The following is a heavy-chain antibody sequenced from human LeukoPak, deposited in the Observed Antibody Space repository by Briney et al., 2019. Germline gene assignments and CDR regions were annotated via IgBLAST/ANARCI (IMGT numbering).Heavy chain of an antibody. V-gene: IGHV3-23*01. CDR3: AKSYNGYESKPDY. Sequence: GGSLRLSCAASGFSFSSYAMAWARQAPVKGLEWVSSISNSGGRTFYTDSVKGRFTISRDNSKITLYLQMNSLRAEDTAVYYCAKSYNGYESKPDYWGQGTLVTVSS. J-gene: IGHJ4*02. CDR1: GFSFSSYA. D-gene: IGHD5-12*01. CDR2: ISNSGGRT.